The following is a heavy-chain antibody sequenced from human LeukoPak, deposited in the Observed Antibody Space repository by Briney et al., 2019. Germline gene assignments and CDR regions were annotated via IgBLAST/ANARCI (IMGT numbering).Heavy chain of an antibody. J-gene: IGHJ4*02. CDR3: ARDLDSGGTTFRALNY. D-gene: IGHD1-14*01. CDR1: GYTFTCYG. CDR2: ISPYNGNT. Sequence: ASMRVSCKASGYTFTCYGIIWVRQAPGQGLEWMGWISPYNGNTNYAQKFQGRVSMTTDTSTTTTYMELRSLRSDDTAVYYCARDLDSGGTTFRALNYWGQGTLVTVSS. V-gene: IGHV1-18*04.